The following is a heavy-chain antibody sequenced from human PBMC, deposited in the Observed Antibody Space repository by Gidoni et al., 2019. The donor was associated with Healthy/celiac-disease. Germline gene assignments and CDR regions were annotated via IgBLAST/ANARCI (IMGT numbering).Heavy chain of an antibody. CDR1: GFTFSSYG. CDR3: AREGGPLHDYGDYGYYGMDV. V-gene: IGHV3-33*01. Sequence: QVQLVESGGGVVQPGRSRRLSCAASGFTFSSYGMHWVRQAPGKGLEWVAVIWYDGSNKYYADSVKCRFTISRDNSKNTLYLQMNSLRAEDTAVYYCAREGGPLHDYGDYGYYGMDVWGQGTTVIVSS. D-gene: IGHD4-17*01. CDR2: IWYDGSNK. J-gene: IGHJ6*02.